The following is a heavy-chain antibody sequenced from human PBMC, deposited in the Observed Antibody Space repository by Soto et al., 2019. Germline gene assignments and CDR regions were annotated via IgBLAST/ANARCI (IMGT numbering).Heavy chain of an antibody. D-gene: IGHD6-25*01. CDR1: GGSFSGYY. Sequence: SETLSLTCAVYGGSFSGYYWSWIRQPPGKGLEWIGEINHSGSTNYNPSLKSRVTISVDTSKNQFSLKLSSVTAADTAVYYCARSSPAGQRYYMDVWGKGTTVTVSS. CDR2: INHSGST. V-gene: IGHV4-34*01. CDR3: ARSSPAGQRYYMDV. J-gene: IGHJ6*03.